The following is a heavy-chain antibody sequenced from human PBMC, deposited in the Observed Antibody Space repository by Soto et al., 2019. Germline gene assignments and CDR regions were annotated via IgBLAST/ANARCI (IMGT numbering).Heavy chain of an antibody. Sequence: EVQLVESGVDSVQPGGSLRLSCAASGFPFSSYWMHWVRHTPGKGLEWVSRISGDGTTIYYADSVTGRFTVSRDNSKNTLSLQMSGLGAEDTAVYYCARAYYGLLTGYYNDHWGQGTLVSVSS. V-gene: IGHV3-74*01. J-gene: IGHJ4*02. CDR3: ARAYYGLLTGYYNDH. CDR2: ISGDGTTI. D-gene: IGHD3-9*01. CDR1: GFPFSSYW.